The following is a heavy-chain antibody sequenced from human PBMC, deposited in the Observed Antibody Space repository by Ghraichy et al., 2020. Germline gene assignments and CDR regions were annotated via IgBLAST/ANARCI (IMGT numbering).Heavy chain of an antibody. D-gene: IGHD1-26*01. V-gene: IGHV1-24*01. Sequence: ASVKVSCTVSGYTLTELSMHWVRQAPGKGLEWMGGFDPEDGETIYAQKFQGRVTMTEDTSTDTAYMELSSLRSEDTAVYYCATPDSGSYGHYFDYWGQGTLVTVSS. CDR3: ATPDSGSYGHYFDY. CDR1: GYTLTELS. CDR2: FDPEDGET. J-gene: IGHJ4*02.